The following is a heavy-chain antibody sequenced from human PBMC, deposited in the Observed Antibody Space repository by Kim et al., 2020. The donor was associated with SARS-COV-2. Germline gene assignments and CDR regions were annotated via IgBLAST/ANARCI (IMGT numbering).Heavy chain of an antibody. Sequence: GGSLRLSCAASGFTFSSYEMNWVRQAPGKGLEWVSYISSSGSAIYYAKSVKGRFTISRDNAKNSLYLQMNSLRAEDTAIYYCARVPNPRGIAGGWGQGTLVTVSS. CDR2: ISSSGSAI. J-gene: IGHJ4*02. CDR1: GFTFSSYE. V-gene: IGHV3-48*03. CDR3: ARVPNPRGIAGG. D-gene: IGHD6-13*01.